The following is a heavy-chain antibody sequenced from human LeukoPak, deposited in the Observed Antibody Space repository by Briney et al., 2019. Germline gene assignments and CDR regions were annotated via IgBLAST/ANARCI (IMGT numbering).Heavy chain of an antibody. V-gene: IGHV4-59*01. Sequence: SETLSLTCTVSGGSISSYYWSWIRQPPGKGLEWIGHIYYSGSTKYNPSLKGRVTISVDTSKNQFSLELSSVTAADTAVYYCARVVPGALGYYYYGMDVWGKGTTVTVSS. CDR3: ARVVPGALGYYYYGMDV. J-gene: IGHJ6*04. D-gene: IGHD2-2*01. CDR2: IYYSGST. CDR1: GGSISSYY.